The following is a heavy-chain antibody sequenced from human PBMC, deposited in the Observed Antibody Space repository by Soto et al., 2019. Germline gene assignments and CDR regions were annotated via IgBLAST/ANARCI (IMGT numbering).Heavy chain of an antibody. CDR3: AKSQEIGTHFFDS. V-gene: IGHV3-13*01. CDR2: IGTAGDT. CDR1: GFTFSGFD. Sequence: GGSLRLSCEASGFTFSGFDMHWVRQPTGKGLEWVSSIGTAGDTYYAVSVKGRFTISRDNAKNSLSLQMNSLRAGDMAVYFCAKSQEIGTHFFDSWDQGSKVTVAS. J-gene: IGHJ4*02. D-gene: IGHD6-13*01.